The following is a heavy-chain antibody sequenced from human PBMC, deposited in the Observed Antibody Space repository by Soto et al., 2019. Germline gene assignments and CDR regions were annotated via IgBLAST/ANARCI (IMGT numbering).Heavy chain of an antibody. J-gene: IGHJ4*02. D-gene: IGHD2-21*02. V-gene: IGHV1-8*01. CDR1: GYTFTDYD. CDR3: EVTTGY. Sequence: QVQVVQSRAEVKKPGASVQVSCKTSGYTFTDYDINWVRQATGQGLEWMGWVSPGNGNAGYAPQFQGRVTMTSDTSISTVYMELSSLTSEDTAVYFCEVTTGYWGQGTKATVSS. CDR2: VSPGNGNA.